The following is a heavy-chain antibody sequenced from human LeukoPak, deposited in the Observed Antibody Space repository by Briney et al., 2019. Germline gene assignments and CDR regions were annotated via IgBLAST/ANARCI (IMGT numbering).Heavy chain of an antibody. J-gene: IGHJ3*02. CDR2: IIPIFGTA. D-gene: IGHD2-2*01. V-gene: IGHV1-69*05. CDR1: GGTFSSYA. CDR3: ARYTGYCSSTSCSGAFDI. Sequence: ASVKVSCKASGGTFSSYAISWVRQAPGQGLEWMGGIIPIFGTANYAQKFQGRVTITTDESTSTAYMELSSLRSEDTAVYYCARYTGYCSSTSCSGAFDIWGQGTMVTVSS.